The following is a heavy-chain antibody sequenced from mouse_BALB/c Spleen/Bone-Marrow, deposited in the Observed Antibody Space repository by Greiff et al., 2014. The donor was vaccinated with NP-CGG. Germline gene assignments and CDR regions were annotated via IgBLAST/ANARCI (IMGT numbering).Heavy chain of an antibody. Sequence: VKVVESGPELVKPGASVKISCKASGYSFTSYYIHWVKQRPGQGLEWIGWIFPGSGNTKYNEKFKGKATLTADTSSSTAYMQLSSLTSEDSAVYFCVSTFDYWGQGTTLTVSS. J-gene: IGHJ2*01. CDR2: IFPGSGNT. CDR1: GYSFTSYY. D-gene: IGHD1-1*01. V-gene: IGHV1-66*01. CDR3: VSTFDY.